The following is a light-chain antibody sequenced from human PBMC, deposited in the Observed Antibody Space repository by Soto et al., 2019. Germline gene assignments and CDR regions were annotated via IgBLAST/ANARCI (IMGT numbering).Light chain of an antibody. CDR1: SSDVGGYTY. V-gene: IGLV2-14*01. J-gene: IGLJ3*02. CDR2: EVS. Sequence: QSALTQPASVSGSPGQSITISCTGTSSDVGGYTYVSWYQQHPGKAPKLIISEVSNRPSGVSHRFSGSKSGNTASLTISGLQAADEADYYCSSYTSSSTLVFGGGTQLTVL. CDR3: SSYTSSSTLV.